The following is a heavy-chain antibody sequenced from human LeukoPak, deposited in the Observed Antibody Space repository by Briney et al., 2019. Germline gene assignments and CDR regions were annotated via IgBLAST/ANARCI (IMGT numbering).Heavy chain of an antibody. V-gene: IGHV5-51*07. J-gene: IGHJ4*02. CDR2: VYPGDSDT. CDR3: ARSVYNGYTGADY. Sequence: HGESLKISCKASGYSFINYWIGWVHQMPGQGLEWMGIVYPGDSDTRYSPSFQGQVTISADKSISTAYLQWSSLKASDTAMYYCARSVYNGYTGADYWGQGTLVTVSS. CDR1: GYSFINYW. D-gene: IGHD5-12*01.